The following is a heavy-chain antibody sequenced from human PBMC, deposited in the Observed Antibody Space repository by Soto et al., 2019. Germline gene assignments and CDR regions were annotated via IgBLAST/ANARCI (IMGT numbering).Heavy chain of an antibody. Sequence: GGSLRLSCAVSGFICSSYDMSWVRQAPGKGLEWVSTILVGGSTHYEDSVRGRFTISRDTSKNTVYLQMSSLTAGDTAVYCCAKATATGGGAFEICGQGTMVTVSS. CDR2: ILVGGST. CDR1: GFICSSYD. D-gene: IGHD2-8*02. CDR3: AKATATGGGAFEI. J-gene: IGHJ3*02. V-gene: IGHV3-23*01.